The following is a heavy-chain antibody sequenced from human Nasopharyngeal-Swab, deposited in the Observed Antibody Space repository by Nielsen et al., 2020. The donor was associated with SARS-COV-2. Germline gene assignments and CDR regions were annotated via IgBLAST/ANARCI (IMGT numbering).Heavy chain of an antibody. CDR3: ARAGYCSSTSCLRHRYYYYMDV. CDR2: INHSGST. V-gene: IGHV4-34*01. J-gene: IGHJ6*03. Sequence: WIRQPPGKGLEWIGEINHSGSTNYNPSLKSRVTISVDTSKNQFSLKLSSVTAADTAVYYCARAGYCSSTSCLRHRYYYYMDVWAKGPRSPSP. D-gene: IGHD2-2*01.